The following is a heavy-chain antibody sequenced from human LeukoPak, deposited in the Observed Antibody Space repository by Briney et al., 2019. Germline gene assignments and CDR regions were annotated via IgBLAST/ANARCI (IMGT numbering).Heavy chain of an antibody. CDR2: IYYSGST. J-gene: IGHJ5*02. CDR1: GGSISSSSYY. V-gene: IGHV4-39*01. Sequence: SETLSLTCTVSGGSISSSSYYWGWIRQPPGKGLEWIGSIYYSGSTYYNPSLKSRVTISVDTSKNQFSLKLSSVTAADTAVYYCARTYSQGWFDPWGQGTLVTVSS. D-gene: IGHD6-13*01. CDR3: ARTYSQGWFDP.